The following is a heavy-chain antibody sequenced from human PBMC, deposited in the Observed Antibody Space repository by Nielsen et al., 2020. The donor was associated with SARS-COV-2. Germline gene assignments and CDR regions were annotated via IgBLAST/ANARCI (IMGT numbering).Heavy chain of an antibody. CDR1: GGTFSSYA. V-gene: IGHV1-69*04. D-gene: IGHD3-22*01. Sequence: SVKVSCKASGGTFSSYAISWVRQAPGQGLEWMGRIIPILGIANYAQKFQGRVTITADKSTSTAYMELSSLRSEDTAVYYCARGVSGYISYDFDYWGQGTLVTVSS. J-gene: IGHJ4*02. CDR2: IIPILGIA. CDR3: ARGVSGYISYDFDY.